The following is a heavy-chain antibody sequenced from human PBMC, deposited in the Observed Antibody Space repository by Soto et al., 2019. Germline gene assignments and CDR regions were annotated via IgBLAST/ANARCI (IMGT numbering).Heavy chain of an antibody. CDR1: GYTLTELS. V-gene: IGHV1-24*01. J-gene: IGHJ4*02. CDR3: ATTPLDIVVVVAAIAFDY. D-gene: IGHD2-15*01. CDR2: FDPEDGET. Sequence: ASVXVSCKVSGYTLTELSMHWVRQAPGKGLEWMGGFDPEDGETIYAQKFQGRVTMTEDTSTDTAYMELSSLRSEDTAVYYCATTPLDIVVVVAAIAFDYWGQGTLVTVSS.